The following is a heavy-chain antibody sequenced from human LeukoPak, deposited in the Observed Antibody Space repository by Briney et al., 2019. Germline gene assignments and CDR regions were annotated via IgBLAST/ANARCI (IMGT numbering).Heavy chain of an antibody. V-gene: IGHV3-7*03. J-gene: IGHJ4*02. D-gene: IGHD3-9*01. CDR3: AKSLRYFDWLPIDY. CDR2: IKQDRSEK. Sequence: GGSLRLSCAASGLTFSDYWMSWVRQAPGKGLEWVANIKQDRSEKYYVDSVKGRFTISRDNAKNSLYLQMNSLRAEDTALYYCAKSLRYFDWLPIDYWGQGTLVTVSS. CDR1: GLTFSDYW.